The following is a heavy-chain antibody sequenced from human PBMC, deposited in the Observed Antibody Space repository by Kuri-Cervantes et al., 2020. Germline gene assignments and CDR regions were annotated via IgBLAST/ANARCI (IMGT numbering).Heavy chain of an antibody. CDR2: IYHSGST. CDR1: GYSVRSGDY. D-gene: IGHD6-19*01. CDR3: ARGLGKVAGYYYYYYMDV. Sequence: SETLSLTCAVSGYSVRSGDYWGWIRQPPGKGLEWIGSIYHSGSTDNPSLKSRVTISVDTSKNQFSLKLSSVTAADTAVYYCARGLGKVAGYYYYYYMDVWGKGTTVTVSS. V-gene: IGHV4-38-2*01. J-gene: IGHJ6*03.